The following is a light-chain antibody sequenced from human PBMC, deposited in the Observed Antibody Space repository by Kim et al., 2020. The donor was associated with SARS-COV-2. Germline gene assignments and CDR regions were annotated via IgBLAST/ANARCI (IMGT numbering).Light chain of an antibody. CDR3: CSYAGSYV. J-gene: IGLJ1*01. CDR1: PIDVVVYNY. Sequence: PLQSLTLSSTGTPIDVVVYNYVSCYQQHPGNAPNLLIYDVSTRPSGVPDRFSVSKSGNTASLTISGLQAEDEADYYCCSYAGSYVFGTGTKVTVL. V-gene: IGLV2-11*01. CDR2: DVS.